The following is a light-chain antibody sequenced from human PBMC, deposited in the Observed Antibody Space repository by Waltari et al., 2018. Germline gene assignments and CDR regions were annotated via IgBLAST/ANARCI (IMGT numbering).Light chain of an antibody. CDR3: QQYYSTPLT. CDR2: WAS. V-gene: IGKV4-1*01. CDR1: QTVLYSSNNKDY. J-gene: IGKJ4*01. Sequence: DIVMTQSPDSLAVSLGARATIDCKSNQTVLYSSNNKDYLAWYQQKPGQPPKLVFYWASTRESGVPDRFSASVSGTDFTLTISSLQAEDVAVYYCQQYYSTPLTFGGGTKVEIK.